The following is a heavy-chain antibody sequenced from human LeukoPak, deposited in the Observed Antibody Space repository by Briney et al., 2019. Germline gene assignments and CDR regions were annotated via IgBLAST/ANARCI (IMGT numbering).Heavy chain of an antibody. D-gene: IGHD4-17*01. CDR1: GFTFSSYS. CDR2: ISSSSYI. V-gene: IGHV3-21*01. J-gene: IGHJ4*02. CDR3: ARMEDYGDSKSDY. Sequence: PGGSLRLSCAASGFTFSSYSMNWVRQAPGKGLEWVSSISSSSYICYADSVNGRFTISRDNAKDSLYLQMNSLRAEDTAVYYCARMEDYGDSKSDYWGQGTLVAV.